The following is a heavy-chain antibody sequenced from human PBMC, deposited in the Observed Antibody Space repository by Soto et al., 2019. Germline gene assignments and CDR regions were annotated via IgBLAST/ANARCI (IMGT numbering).Heavy chain of an antibody. D-gene: IGHD5-12*01. V-gene: IGHV4-30-4*01. CDR2: IYYTGNT. CDR3: SSLPDGYTSGLDY. Sequence: QVQLQESGPGLVKPSQTLSLSCTVSGASISSGDYYWSWIRQPPGKGLEWIGYIYYTGNTVFNPSLKSRVSISVDTSKTQFSLKLNPVTAADTAVYYCSSLPDGYTSGLDYWGQGTLVTVSS. CDR1: GASISSGDYY. J-gene: IGHJ4*02.